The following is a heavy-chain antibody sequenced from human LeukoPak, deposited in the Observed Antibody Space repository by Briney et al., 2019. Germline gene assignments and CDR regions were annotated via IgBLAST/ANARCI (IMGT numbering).Heavy chain of an antibody. V-gene: IGHV3-9*01. D-gene: IGHD6-6*01. CDR2: ISWNSGTL. CDR3: AKDYIEYSSSSFWSYFDY. J-gene: IGHJ4*02. CDR1: GFTFDDFA. Sequence: GGSLRLSCAASGFTFDDFAMHWVRQAPGKGPEWVSSISWNSGTLAYADSVKGRFTISRDNAKNSLYLQMNSLRAEDTALYYCAKDYIEYSSSSFWSYFDYWGQGTLVTASS.